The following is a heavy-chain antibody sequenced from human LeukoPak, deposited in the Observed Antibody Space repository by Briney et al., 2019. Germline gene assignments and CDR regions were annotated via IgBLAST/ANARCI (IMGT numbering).Heavy chain of an antibody. CDR3: ATRGNRIAARQLVPSRFDY. CDR1: GYTFTSYA. CDR2: IIPIFGTA. Sequence: GASVKVSCKASGYTFTSYAISWVRQAPAQGLEWMGGIIPIFGTANYAQKFQGRVTITADESTSTAYMERRSLRSEDRAVYYCATRGNRIAARQLVPSRFDYWGQGTLVTVSS. V-gene: IGHV1-69*13. J-gene: IGHJ4*02. D-gene: IGHD6-6*01.